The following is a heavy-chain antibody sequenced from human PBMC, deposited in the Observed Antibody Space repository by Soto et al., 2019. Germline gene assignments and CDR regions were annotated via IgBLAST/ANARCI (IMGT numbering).Heavy chain of an antibody. V-gene: IGHV3-64*01. Sequence: PGGSLRLSCAASGFTFSSYAMHWVRQAPGKGLEYVSAISSNGGSTYYANSVKGRFTISRDNSKNTLYLQMGSLRAEDMAVYYCARDSSSGDYYYMDVWGKGTTVTVSS. CDR2: ISSNGGST. J-gene: IGHJ6*03. CDR3: ARDSSSGDYYYMDV. CDR1: GFTFSSYA. D-gene: IGHD6-6*01.